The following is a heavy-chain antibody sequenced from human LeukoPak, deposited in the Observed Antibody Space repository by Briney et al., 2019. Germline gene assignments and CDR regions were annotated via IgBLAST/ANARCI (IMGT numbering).Heavy chain of an antibody. Sequence: GGSLRLSCEASGFTFSNFAMSWVRQAPGKGLEWVSDISGSGGNTKYADSVKGRFTISRDNSKNTLYLKMNSLSVGDTAVYFCAKDVKWSITTRPPCFDYWGQGTLVTVSS. CDR3: AKDVKWSITTRPPCFDY. V-gene: IGHV3-23*01. CDR2: ISGSGGNT. CDR1: GFTFSNFA. D-gene: IGHD2-8*01. J-gene: IGHJ4*02.